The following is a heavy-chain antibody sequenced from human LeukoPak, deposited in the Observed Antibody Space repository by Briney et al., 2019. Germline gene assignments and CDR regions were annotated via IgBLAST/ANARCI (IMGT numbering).Heavy chain of an antibody. CDR1: GFTFSSYA. CDR2: ISYDGSNK. D-gene: IGHD2-15*01. Sequence: GGSLRLSCAASGFTFSSYAMHWVRQAPGKGLEWVAVISYDGSNKYYADSVKGRFTISRDNSKNTLYLQMNSLRAEDTAVYYCAREGVAAGGSYVAYWGQGTLVTVSS. CDR3: AREGVAAGGSYVAY. J-gene: IGHJ4*02. V-gene: IGHV3-30*04.